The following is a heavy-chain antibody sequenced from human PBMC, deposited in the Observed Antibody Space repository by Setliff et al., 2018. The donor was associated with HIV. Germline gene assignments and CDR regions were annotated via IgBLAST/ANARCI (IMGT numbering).Heavy chain of an antibody. J-gene: IGHJ3*02. CDR1: GGSFSGTY. CDR3: ASRPYSSTWYQI. V-gene: IGHV4-34*01. CDR2: ISHSGNA. D-gene: IGHD6-13*01. Sequence: PSETLSLTCAVYGGSFSGTYWSWIRQPPGKGLEWIGEISHSGNANSDFSLKSRVTMSVATSRKQFSLNLTSVTDADTAIYYCASRPYSSTWYQIRGQGTMVTVSS.